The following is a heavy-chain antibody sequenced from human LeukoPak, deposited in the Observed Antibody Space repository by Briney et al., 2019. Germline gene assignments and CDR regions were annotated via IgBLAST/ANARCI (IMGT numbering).Heavy chain of an antibody. CDR1: GFTFSSYS. CDR3: ARGRETVEAGVWFDP. CDR2: ISSSSSYI. Sequence: NPGGSLRLSCAASGFTFSSYSMNWVRQAPGKGLEWVSSISSSSSYIYYADSVKGRFTISRDNAKNSLYLQMNSLRAEDTAVYYCARGRETVEAGVWFDPWGQGALVTVSS. D-gene: IGHD6-25*01. J-gene: IGHJ5*02. V-gene: IGHV3-21*01.